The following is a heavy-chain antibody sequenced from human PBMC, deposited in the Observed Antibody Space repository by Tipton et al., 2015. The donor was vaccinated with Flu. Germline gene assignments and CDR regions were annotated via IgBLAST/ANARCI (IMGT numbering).Heavy chain of an antibody. CDR1: GASMKKSNHY. CDR3: ATKFANWGVWEPRDY. Sequence: LRLSCSVSGASMKKSNHYWGWIRQPPGKGLEWIGSIYFSGTPYYNPSLKSRVTISADTSKKQFSLKLNSVTAADTAVYFCATKFANWGVWEPRDYWGQGTLVTVS. J-gene: IGHJ4*02. V-gene: IGHV4-39*07. D-gene: IGHD7-27*01. CDR2: IYFSGTP.